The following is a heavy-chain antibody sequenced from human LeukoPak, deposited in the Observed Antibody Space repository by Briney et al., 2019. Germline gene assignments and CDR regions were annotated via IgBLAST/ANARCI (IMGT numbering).Heavy chain of an antibody. D-gene: IGHD6-19*01. V-gene: IGHV4-38-2*02. Sequence: SETLSLTCTVSGYSISCGYYWGWIRQPPGKGLEWIGSIYHSGSTYYNPSLKSRVTISVDTSKNQFSLKLSSVTAADTAVYYCARQFPGYSSGWYRNWFDPWGQGTLVTVSS. CDR3: ARQFPGYSSGWYRNWFDP. CDR2: IYHSGST. CDR1: GYSISCGYY. J-gene: IGHJ5*02.